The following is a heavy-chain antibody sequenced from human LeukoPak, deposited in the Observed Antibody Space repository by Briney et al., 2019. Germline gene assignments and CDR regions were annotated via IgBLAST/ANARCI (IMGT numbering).Heavy chain of an antibody. CDR1: GFTFSSYA. V-gene: IGHV3-64D*06. Sequence: GGSLRLSCSASGFTFSSYAMHWVRQAPGKGLEYVSAIGSNGGSTYYADSVKGRFTISRDNSKNTLYLQMSSLRAEDTAVYYCVKDLGMVRGVKQTDYWGQGTLVTVSS. D-gene: IGHD3-10*01. CDR2: IGSNGGST. J-gene: IGHJ4*02. CDR3: VKDLGMVRGVKQTDY.